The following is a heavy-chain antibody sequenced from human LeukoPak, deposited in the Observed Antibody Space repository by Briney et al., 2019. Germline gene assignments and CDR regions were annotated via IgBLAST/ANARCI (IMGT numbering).Heavy chain of an antibody. CDR2: INHSGST. CDR1: GYSISSGYY. J-gene: IGHJ6*03. Sequence: SETLSLTCTVSGYSISSGYYWSWIRQPPGKGLEWIGEINHSGSTNYNPSLKSRVTISVDTSKNQFSLKLSSVTAADTAVYYCARLSSGYYYYYYYMDVWGKGTTVTVSS. CDR3: ARLSSGYYYYYYYMDV. D-gene: IGHD3-22*01. V-gene: IGHV4-38-2*02.